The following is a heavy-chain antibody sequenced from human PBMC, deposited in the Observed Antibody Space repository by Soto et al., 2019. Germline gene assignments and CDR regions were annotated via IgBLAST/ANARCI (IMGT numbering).Heavy chain of an antibody. CDR3: ARDNDRPQLGGNYYYILDV. CDR1: GGTFRNSA. J-gene: IGHJ6*02. V-gene: IGHV1-69*12. Sequence: QVQLEQSGAEVKKPGSSVKVSCKASGGTFRNSAISWVRQASGQGLEWMGGIMPIFRTPDYAQKFQGRVTITADESTNTAYKELSGLRSDDTAVYYCARDNDRPQLGGNYYYILDVWGHGTTVTVSS. CDR2: IMPIFRTP. D-gene: IGHD1-1*01.